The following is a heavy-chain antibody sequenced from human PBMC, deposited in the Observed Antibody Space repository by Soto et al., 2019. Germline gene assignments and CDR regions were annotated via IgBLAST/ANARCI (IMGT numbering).Heavy chain of an antibody. J-gene: IGHJ6*02. CDR3: AKDQESGYGSGSYYHYYYGMDV. D-gene: IGHD3-10*01. Sequence: QVQLVESGGGVVQPRMSLILSCAASGFTFSSYRMHWVRQAPGKGLEWVAVISYDGSNKYYADSVKGRFTISRDNSKNTLYLQMRSLRAEDTAVYYCAKDQESGYGSGSYYHYYYGMDVWCQGTTVTVSS. V-gene: IGHV3-30*18. CDR2: ISYDGSNK. CDR1: GFTFSSYR.